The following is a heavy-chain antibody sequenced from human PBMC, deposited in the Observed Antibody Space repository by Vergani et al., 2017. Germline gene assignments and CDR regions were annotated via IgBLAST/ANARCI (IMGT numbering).Heavy chain of an antibody. V-gene: IGHV4-39*01. CDR1: GASIRSSNYY. J-gene: IGHJ5*02. Sequence: QLQLQESGPGLVTPSATLSLTCSVSGASIRSSNYYLGWLRQPPGKGLDWIASIYYSGSTYYNPSLKSRVTISVDTSKNQFSLKLSSVTAADTAVYFCARHSTVEWLVKLGWIDPWGQGILVTVSS. CDR3: ARHSTVEWLVKLGWIDP. CDR2: IYYSGST. D-gene: IGHD6-19*01.